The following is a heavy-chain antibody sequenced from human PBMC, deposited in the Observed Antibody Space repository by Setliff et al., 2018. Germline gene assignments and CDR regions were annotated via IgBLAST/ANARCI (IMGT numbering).Heavy chain of an antibody. D-gene: IGHD6-19*01. CDR3: ARFYGAGLPAPRAYFDY. J-gene: IGHJ4*02. CDR2: IKEDTTEK. CDR1: GLWISNYS. Sequence: PAESLTLSCVVSGLWISNYSMSWVRRAPGKGLEWVAFIKEDTTEKYYVDSVKGRFTISKDDSRNSLYLKMNSLRVEDTAVYYCARFYGAGLPAPRAYFDYWGKGTTVTVSS. V-gene: IGHV3-7*01.